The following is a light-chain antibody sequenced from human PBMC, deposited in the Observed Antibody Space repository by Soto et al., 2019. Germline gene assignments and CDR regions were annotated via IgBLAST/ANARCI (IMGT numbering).Light chain of an antibody. J-gene: IGKJ2*01. CDR2: KAS. CDR3: QQYNSYSPYT. Sequence: DIQMTQSPSTLSASVGDSVTITCRASQSISSWLAWYQQKQGKAPKLLIYKASSLESGVQSRFSGSGSRTEFTLTISSLQPDDFATYYCQQYNSYSPYTFGQGTKREIK. CDR1: QSISSW. V-gene: IGKV1-5*03.